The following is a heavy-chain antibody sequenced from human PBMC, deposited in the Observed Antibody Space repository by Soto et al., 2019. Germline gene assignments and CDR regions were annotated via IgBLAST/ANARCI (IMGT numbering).Heavy chain of an antibody. CDR1: AGSISRGSYY. CDR3: ARFLAGTGGYYFDY. Sequence: QLQLQESGPGLVKPSETLSLTCTVSAGSISRGSYYWGWIRQPPGKGLEWIGTIYYDGSTYYNPSLNSRVTISVDTSKNQFSLKLSSVTAADTSRYYCARFLAGTGGYYFDYWGQGTLVTVSS. D-gene: IGHD6-13*01. CDR2: IYYDGST. V-gene: IGHV4-39*01. J-gene: IGHJ4*02.